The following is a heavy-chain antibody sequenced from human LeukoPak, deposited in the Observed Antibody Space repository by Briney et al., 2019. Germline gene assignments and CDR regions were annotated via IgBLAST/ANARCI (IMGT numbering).Heavy chain of an antibody. CDR2: FYYSGST. Sequence: SETLSLTCTVSGGSISSSSYYWGWIRQPPGKGLEWIGTFYYSGSTYNNPSLKSRVTISVDTSKNQFSLKLSSVTAADTAVYYCARGRWYSSSFYEFDPWGQGTLVTVSS. J-gene: IGHJ5*02. V-gene: IGHV4-39*07. CDR1: GGSISSSSYY. D-gene: IGHD6-13*01. CDR3: ARGRWYSSSFYEFDP.